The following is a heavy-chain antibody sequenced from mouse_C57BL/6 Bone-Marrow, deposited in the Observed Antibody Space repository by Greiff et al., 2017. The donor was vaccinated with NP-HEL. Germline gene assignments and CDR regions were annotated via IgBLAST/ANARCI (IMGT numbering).Heavy chain of an antibody. CDR3: ARIWDYDDAMDY. J-gene: IGHJ4*01. Sequence: QVTLKESGPGILQPSQTLSLTCSFSGFSLSTFGMGVGWIRQPSGKGLEGLAHIWWDDDKYNNQALKNRPTTSKDTSKNQVLPKNASMDTADDATVYCARIWDYDDAMDYWGQGTSVTVSS. CDR2: IWWDDDK. CDR1: GFSLSTFGMG. D-gene: IGHD2-4*01. V-gene: IGHV8-8*01.